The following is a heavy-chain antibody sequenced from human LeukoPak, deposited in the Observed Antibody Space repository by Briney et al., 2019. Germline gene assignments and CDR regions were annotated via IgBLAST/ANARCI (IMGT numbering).Heavy chain of an antibody. J-gene: IGHJ4*02. CDR1: GFTFSSYG. Sequence: GRSLRLSCAASGFTFSSYGMHWVRQAPGKGLEWVAVISYDGSNKYYADSVKGRFTISRDNSKNTLYLQMNSLRAEDTAVYYCAKGYDPDYWGQGTLVTVSS. D-gene: IGHD3-3*01. CDR2: ISYDGSNK. CDR3: AKGYDPDY. V-gene: IGHV3-30*18.